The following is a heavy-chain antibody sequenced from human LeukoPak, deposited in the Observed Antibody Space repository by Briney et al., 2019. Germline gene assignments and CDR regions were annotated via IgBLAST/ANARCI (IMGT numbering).Heavy chain of an antibody. Sequence: SVKVTCKASGGTFSSYAISWVRQAPGQGLEWMGGIIPIFGTANYAQKFQGRVTITADESTSTAYMELSSLRSEDTAVYYCAAHNYYDSSGYYYLDYWGQGTLVTVSS. V-gene: IGHV1-69*01. CDR2: IIPIFGTA. D-gene: IGHD3-22*01. CDR1: GGTFSSYA. CDR3: AAHNYYDSSGYYYLDY. J-gene: IGHJ4*02.